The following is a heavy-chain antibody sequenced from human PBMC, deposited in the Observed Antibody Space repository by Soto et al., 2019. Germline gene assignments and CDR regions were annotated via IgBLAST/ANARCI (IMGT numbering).Heavy chain of an antibody. V-gene: IGHV1-18*01. CDR2: ISAYNGDT. D-gene: IGHD6-19*01. Sequence: QDQLVQSGGEVKKPGASVKVSCKASGYSFTNYGITWVRQAPGQGFEWMGWISAYNGDTNYAQKLQGSVTMTTDASTSTAYLELRSLRSDDTALYYCARDRGVAPPVAGNTHYYYYMDVWGKGTTVTVSS. J-gene: IGHJ6*03. CDR3: ARDRGVAPPVAGNTHYYYYMDV. CDR1: GYSFTNYG.